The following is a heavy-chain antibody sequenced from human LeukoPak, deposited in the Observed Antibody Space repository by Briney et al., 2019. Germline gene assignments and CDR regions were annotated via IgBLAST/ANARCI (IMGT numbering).Heavy chain of an antibody. V-gene: IGHV3-23*01. J-gene: IGHJ4*02. D-gene: IGHD3-10*01. Sequence: GGSLRLSCAASGFIFSSYPMSWVRQAPGKGLEWVSAISGTAENTYYADSVKGRFSISRDNSRNTVHLQMNSLRPEDTAVYYCANQRGGFWGQGILVTVSS. CDR3: ANQRGGF. CDR1: GFIFSSYP. CDR2: ISGTAENT.